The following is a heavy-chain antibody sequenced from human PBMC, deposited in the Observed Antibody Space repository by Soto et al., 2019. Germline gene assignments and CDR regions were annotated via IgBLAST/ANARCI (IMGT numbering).Heavy chain of an antibody. J-gene: IGHJ4*02. D-gene: IGHD3-9*01. V-gene: IGHV4-31*03. Sequence: QVQLQESGPGLVKPSQTLSLTCTVSGGSLSSGGYNWSWIRQHPGKGLEWIGYISYSGRTYYNPSLKSRVTISVDTSKNQFSLKLSSVTAADTAVYYCARVPVYDILTGYPAGGSDYWGQGTLVTVSS. CDR1: GGSLSSGGYN. CDR3: ARVPVYDILTGYPAGGSDY. CDR2: ISYSGRT.